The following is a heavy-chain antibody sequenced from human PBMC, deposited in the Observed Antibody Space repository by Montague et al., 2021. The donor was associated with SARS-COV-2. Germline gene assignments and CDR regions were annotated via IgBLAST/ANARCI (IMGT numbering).Heavy chain of an antibody. J-gene: IGHJ4*02. V-gene: IGHV4-59*01. Sequence: SETLSLTCTVSGDSMNNYYWSWIRQPPGKGLEWIGYINYSGSTHYNPSLQSRVTLSKDTSKNQFSLRLTSVTAADTAMYYCARAPIYRSSWYAYFDYWGQGTLAT. D-gene: IGHD6-13*01. CDR3: ARAPIYRSSWYAYFDY. CDR2: INYSGST. CDR1: GDSMNNYY.